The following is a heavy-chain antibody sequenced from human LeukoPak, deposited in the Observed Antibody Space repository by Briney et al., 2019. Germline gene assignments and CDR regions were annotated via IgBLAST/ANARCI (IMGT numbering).Heavy chain of an antibody. D-gene: IGHD3-22*01. Sequence: GGSLRPSCAASGFTFSSYGMHWVRQAPGKGLEWVAFIRYDGSNKFYADSVKGRFTISRDNSKNTLYLQMNSLRAEDTAVYYCAKVGTDSSGYSCDYWGQGTLVTVSS. CDR2: IRYDGSNK. J-gene: IGHJ4*02. V-gene: IGHV3-30*02. CDR1: GFTFSSYG. CDR3: AKVGTDSSGYSCDY.